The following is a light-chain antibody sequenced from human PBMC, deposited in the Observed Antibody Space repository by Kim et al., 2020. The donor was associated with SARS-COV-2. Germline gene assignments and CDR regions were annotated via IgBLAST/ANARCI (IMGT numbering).Light chain of an antibody. V-gene: IGLV1-44*01. CDR2: SNN. Sequence: GQRVTISCSGIRSNLGNNFVSWYQQVPGTAPKLLIYSNNQRPAGVPDRFSGSKSGTSASLAISGLQSEDEGDYFCAAWDDSLNGPVFGGGTQLTVL. J-gene: IGLJ2*01. CDR3: AAWDDSLNGPV. CDR1: RSNLGNNF.